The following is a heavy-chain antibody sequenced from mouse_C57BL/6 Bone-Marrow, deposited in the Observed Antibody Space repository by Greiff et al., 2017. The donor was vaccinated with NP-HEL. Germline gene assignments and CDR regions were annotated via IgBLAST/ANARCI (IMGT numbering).Heavy chain of an antibody. V-gene: IGHV1-72*01. CDR3: ARGDYGSSDFDY. J-gene: IGHJ2*01. CDR1: GYTFTSYW. CDR2: IDPNSGGT. D-gene: IGHD1-1*01. Sequence: QVHVKQSGAELVKPGASVKLSCKASGYTFTSYWMHWVKQRPGRGLEWIGRIDPNSGGTKYNEKFKSKATLTVDKPSSTAYMQLSSLTSEDSAVYYCARGDYGSSDFDYWGQGTTLTVSS.